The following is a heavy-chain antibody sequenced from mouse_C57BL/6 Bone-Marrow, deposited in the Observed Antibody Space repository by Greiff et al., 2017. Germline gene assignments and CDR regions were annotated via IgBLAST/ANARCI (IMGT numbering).Heavy chain of an antibody. CDR2: ISNLAYSI. CDR3: ARHGDYDYDYFDY. CDR1: GFTFSDYG. V-gene: IGHV5-15*01. D-gene: IGHD2-4*01. J-gene: IGHJ2*01. Sequence: EVQRVEPGGGLVQPGGSLKLSCAASGFTFSDYGMAWVRQAPRKGPEWVAFISNLAYSIYYADTVTGRFTISIENAKNTLYLEMSSLRSEDTAMYYCARHGDYDYDYFDYWGQGTTLTVSS.